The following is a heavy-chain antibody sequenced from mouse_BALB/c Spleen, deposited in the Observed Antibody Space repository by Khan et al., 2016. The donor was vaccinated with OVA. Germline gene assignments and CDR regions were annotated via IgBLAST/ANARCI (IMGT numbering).Heavy chain of an antibody. J-gene: IGHJ3*01. V-gene: IGHV5-9-3*01. Sequence: EVELVESGGGLVKPGGSLKLSCAASGFTFSTYAMSWVRQTPEKRLEWVATISSDGDYTYYPDNVTGRFTIYSDNAKNTLYLQMSSLQSEDTAMYYCARSPYGNFAYWGQGTLVTVSA. CDR2: ISSDGDYT. CDR3: ARSPYGNFAY. D-gene: IGHD2-1*01. CDR1: GFTFSTYA.